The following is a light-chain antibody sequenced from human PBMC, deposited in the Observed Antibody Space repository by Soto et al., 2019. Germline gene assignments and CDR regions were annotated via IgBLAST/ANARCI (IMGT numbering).Light chain of an antibody. CDR1: SSDVGDYNY. CDR2: EVS. J-gene: IGLJ3*02. V-gene: IGLV2-14*01. CDR3: SSYASSSTWV. Sequence: QSVLTQPASVSGSPGQSSTLSCTGTSSDVGDYNYVSWYQQHPGKAPRLIIYEVSYRPSGVSNRFSGSKSGNTASLTISGLQAEDEADYYCSSYASSSTWVFGGGTKLTVL.